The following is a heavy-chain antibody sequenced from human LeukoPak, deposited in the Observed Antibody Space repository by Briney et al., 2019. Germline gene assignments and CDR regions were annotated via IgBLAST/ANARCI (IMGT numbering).Heavy chain of an antibody. CDR2: ISSSGSTI. CDR1: GFTFSSYE. V-gene: IGHV3-48*03. Sequence: PGGSLRLSCAASGFTFSSYEMNWVRQAPGKGLEWVSYISSSGSTIYYADSVKGRFTISRDNAKNSLYLQMNSLRAEDTAVYYRARGDDILTGSDYWGQGTLVTVSS. CDR3: ARGDDILTGSDY. J-gene: IGHJ4*02. D-gene: IGHD3-9*01.